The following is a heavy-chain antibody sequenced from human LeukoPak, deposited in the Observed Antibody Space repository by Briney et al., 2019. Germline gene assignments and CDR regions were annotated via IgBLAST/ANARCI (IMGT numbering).Heavy chain of an antibody. CDR2: IYYSGST. J-gene: IGHJ4*02. CDR1: GGSVGSSSYY. V-gene: IGHV4-39*07. Sequence: SETLSLTCSVSGGSVGSSSYYWGWIRQSPGKGLEWIGSIYYSGSTYYNPSLKSRVTISVDTSKNQFSLKLSSVTAADTAVYYCAREQWLVPHERDSDYWGQGTLVTVSS. CDR3: AREQWLVPHERDSDY. D-gene: IGHD6-19*01.